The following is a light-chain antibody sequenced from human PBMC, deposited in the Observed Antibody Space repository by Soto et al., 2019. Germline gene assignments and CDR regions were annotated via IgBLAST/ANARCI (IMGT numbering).Light chain of an antibody. CDR1: QGIGVY. J-gene: IGKJ4*01. V-gene: IGKV1-27*01. CDR3: QKYNRAPLT. Sequence: DIQMTQSPSSLYASVGDRVTITCRASQGIGVYLAWFQQRPARVPNLLIYAASTLRSGVPSRFSGSGSGTDFTITISRLQPEDVSTYYCQKYNRAPLTFGGGTKVEIK. CDR2: AAS.